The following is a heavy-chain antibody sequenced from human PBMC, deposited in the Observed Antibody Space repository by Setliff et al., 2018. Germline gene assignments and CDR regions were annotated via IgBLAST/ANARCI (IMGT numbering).Heavy chain of an antibody. J-gene: IGHJ6*02. V-gene: IGHV4-34*01. CDR2: INHRGST. D-gene: IGHD6-13*01. CDR3: ARVNTFLRGYSSSWYSPPYYYGMDV. Sequence: TSETLSLTCAVYGGSFSGYYWSWIRQPPGKGLEWIGEINHRGSTNYNPSLKSRVTISVDTSKNQFSLKLSSVTAADTAVYYCARVNTFLRGYSSSWYSPPYYYGMDVWGQGTTVTVSS. CDR1: GGSFSGYY.